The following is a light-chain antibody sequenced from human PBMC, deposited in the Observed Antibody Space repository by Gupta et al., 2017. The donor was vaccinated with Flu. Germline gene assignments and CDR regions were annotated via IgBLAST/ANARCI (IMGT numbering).Light chain of an antibody. Sequence: VVLTQSPLCLPVTIGQPASTPCRSSQSLVHSDGNNYLSWCQQRPGHAPRRLIYKGSNRDCGVPDRFSGRGAGTDFTLKISRVEAEDVGFYYCRQGKHCPPTFGQGTKVEIK. CDR3: RQGKHCPPT. V-gene: IGKV2-30*02. CDR2: KGS. J-gene: IGKJ1*01. CDR1: QSLVHSDGNNY.